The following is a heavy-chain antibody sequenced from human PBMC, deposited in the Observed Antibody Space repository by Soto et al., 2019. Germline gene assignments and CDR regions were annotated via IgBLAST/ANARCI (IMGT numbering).Heavy chain of an antibody. CDR1: GYNFASHW. J-gene: IGHJ4*02. CDR2: IYPSDSDT. D-gene: IGHD1-1*01. Sequence: GESLKISCKASGYNFASHWIGWVRQMPGKGLEWMGIIYPSDSDTRYSPSFQGQVTISADKSISTAYLQWSSLKASDSAMYYCARRQEYTSTSVFDYWGLGTPVTSPQ. V-gene: IGHV5-51*01. CDR3: ARRQEYTSTSVFDY.